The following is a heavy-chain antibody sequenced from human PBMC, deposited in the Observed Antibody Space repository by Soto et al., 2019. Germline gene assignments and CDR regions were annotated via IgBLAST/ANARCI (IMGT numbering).Heavy chain of an antibody. J-gene: IGHJ4*02. Sequence: GGSLRLSCAASGFTFSSYAVHWVRQAPGKGLEWVAVISYDGSNKYYADSVKGRFTISRDNSKNTLYLQMNSLRAEDTAVYYCARDQVQLWSFDYWGQGTLVTVSS. V-gene: IGHV3-30-3*01. CDR2: ISYDGSNK. CDR1: GFTFSSYA. CDR3: ARDQVQLWSFDY. D-gene: IGHD5-18*01.